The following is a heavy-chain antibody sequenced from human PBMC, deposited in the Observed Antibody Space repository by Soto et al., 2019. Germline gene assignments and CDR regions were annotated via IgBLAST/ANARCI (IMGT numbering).Heavy chain of an antibody. D-gene: IGHD6-6*01. CDR3: ARAPSRGIEYSSSSSGTNEDY. V-gene: IGHV3-23*01. CDR1: EFTFSTYA. J-gene: IGHJ4*02. Sequence: EVQVLESGGGLVQPGGSLRLSCAASEFTFSTYAMSWVRHAPGKGLEWVSGISGSGGGTYYADSVKGRFTISRDNSKNTVYLQMNSLRAEDTAVYYCARAPSRGIEYSSSSSGTNEDYWGQGTLVTVSS. CDR2: ISGSGGGT.